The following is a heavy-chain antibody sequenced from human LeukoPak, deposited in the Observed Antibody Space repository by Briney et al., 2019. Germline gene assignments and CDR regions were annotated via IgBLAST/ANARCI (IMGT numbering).Heavy chain of an antibody. CDR1: GGSISSNRYN. J-gene: IGHJ6*03. V-gene: IGHV4-39*07. D-gene: IGHD5-18*01. Sequence: SETLPLTRTVSGGSISSNRYNWGGLPHPPGKGRVCIRSIYYSGSNYYNPSRKSRVTISVDTSKNQFSLKLSSVTAADTAVYYCARAVEGYSYGCLWVDYYYYMDVWGKGTTVTVSS. CDR3: ARAVEGYSYGCLWVDYYYYMDV. CDR2: IYYSGSN.